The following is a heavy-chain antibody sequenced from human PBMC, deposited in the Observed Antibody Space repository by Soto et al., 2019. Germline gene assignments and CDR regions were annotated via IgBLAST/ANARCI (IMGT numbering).Heavy chain of an antibody. D-gene: IGHD3-3*01. V-gene: IGHV4-34*01. Sequence: SETLSLTCAVYDGSFSGYYWSWIRQPPGKGLGWIGEINHSGSTNYNPSLKSRVTISVDTSKNQFSLKLSSVTAADTAVYYCARDTHYDFWSGYYYYYGMDVWGQGTTVTVSS. CDR2: INHSGST. J-gene: IGHJ6*02. CDR3: ARDTHYDFWSGYYYYYGMDV. CDR1: DGSFSGYY.